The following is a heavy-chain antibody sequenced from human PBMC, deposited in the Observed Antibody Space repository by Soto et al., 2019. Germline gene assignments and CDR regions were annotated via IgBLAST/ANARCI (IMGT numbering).Heavy chain of an antibody. V-gene: IGHV4-39*01. D-gene: IGHD3-16*01. Sequence: QLQLQEPVPGLVKPSETLSLNCTVSGRSISDSYYYWGWLRQPPGKGQEWIGNIYYDGNTYYNPSLKSRVTISRETSKNRYSLKLTSVSAADTAVYDCACLVGRNNWDFDLWGPGTLVTVSS. CDR1: GRSISDSYYY. J-gene: IGHJ2*01. CDR2: IYYDGNT. CDR3: ACLVGRNNWDFDL.